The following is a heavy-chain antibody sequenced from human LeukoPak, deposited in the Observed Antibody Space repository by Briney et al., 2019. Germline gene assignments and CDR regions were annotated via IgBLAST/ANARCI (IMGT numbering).Heavy chain of an antibody. CDR1: GGSFSGYY. D-gene: IGHD3-22*01. CDR3: ARVRTYYSDSSGYYGGLYYFDY. J-gene: IGHJ4*02. CDR2: INHGGST. Sequence: SETLSLTCAVYGGSFSGYYWSWIRQPPGKGLEWIGEINHGGSTNYNPSLKSRVTISVDTSKNQFSLKLSSVTAADTAVYYCARVRTYYSDSSGYYGGLYYFDYWGQGTLVTVSS. V-gene: IGHV4-34*01.